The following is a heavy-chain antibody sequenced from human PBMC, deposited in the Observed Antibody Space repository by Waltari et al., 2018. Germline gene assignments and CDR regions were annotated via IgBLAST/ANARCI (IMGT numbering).Heavy chain of an antibody. V-gene: IGHV3-23*01. CDR2: ITVNDAT. CDR1: AIPCTQYA. J-gene: IGHJ4*02. CDR3: AKPFYNWDDPLDS. D-gene: IGHD1-20*01. Sequence: EVQRLESGGGWVEAGGALRLSCGVHAIPCTQYAITWARRAPGTGLQWVASITVNDATYHAYSVKGRFTISRDTSKDTVFLQMNSLRAEDTALYYCAKPFYNWDDPLDSWGQGTLVTVSS.